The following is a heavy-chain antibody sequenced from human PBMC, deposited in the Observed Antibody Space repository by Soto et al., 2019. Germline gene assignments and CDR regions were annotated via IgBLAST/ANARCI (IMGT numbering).Heavy chain of an antibody. CDR2: INPATGAA. CDR1: GYPVTAYY. D-gene: IGHD3-3*01. J-gene: IGHJ3*02. Sequence: QLHLVQSGAVVKKPGASVTVSCSASGYPVTAYYMHWVRQAPGRGLEWMGGINPATGAAKYTQTFQGRVTMARGSSTGSVFMELGGLTSEDPAVFYVARGGGVGVAGSAAFDMWGQGTLVTVSS. CDR3: ARGGGVGVAGSAAFDM. V-gene: IGHV1-2*02.